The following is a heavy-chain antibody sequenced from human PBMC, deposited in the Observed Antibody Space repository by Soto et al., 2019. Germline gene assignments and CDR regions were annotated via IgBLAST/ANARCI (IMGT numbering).Heavy chain of an antibody. Sequence: EVQLLESGGGLVQPGGSLRLSCAASGFTFGNYAMSWVRQAPGKGLEWVSTIGYSGVSTYYADSVKGRFTISRDDSRNTVSLQMTRLRAEDTAVYYCAKDRDSYGPLYYFDSCGQGTLATVSS. J-gene: IGHJ4*02. D-gene: IGHD5-18*01. CDR1: GFTFGNYA. CDR2: IGYSGVST. CDR3: AKDRDSYGPLYYFDS. V-gene: IGHV3-23*01.